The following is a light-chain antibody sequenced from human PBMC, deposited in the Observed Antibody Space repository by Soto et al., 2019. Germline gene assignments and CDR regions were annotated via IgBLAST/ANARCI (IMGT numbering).Light chain of an antibody. CDR1: QSVSSY. V-gene: IGKV3-11*01. Sequence: DIVFTQSPSTLSLSPGERATLSCRASQSVSSYLAWYQQRPGQAPRLLIYDASNRATGIPDRFSGSGSGTDFTLTISRLEPEDFAVFYCQRYDSLPITFGQGTRLEIK. CDR2: DAS. CDR3: QRYDSLPIT. J-gene: IGKJ5*01.